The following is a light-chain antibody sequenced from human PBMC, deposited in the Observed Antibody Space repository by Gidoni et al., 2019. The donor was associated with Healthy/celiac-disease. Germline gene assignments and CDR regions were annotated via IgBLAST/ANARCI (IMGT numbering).Light chain of an antibody. CDR2: DAS. CDR3: QQYDNLPLIYPPLT. V-gene: IGKV1-33*01. J-gene: IGKJ4*01. CDR1: QDSSNY. Sequence: DIQMTQSPSSLSASVGDRVTITCQASQDSSNYLNWYQQKPVKAPTLLIYDASNLETGVPSRFSGSGSGTDFTFTISSLQPEDIATYYCQQYDNLPLIYPPLTFGGGTKVEIK.